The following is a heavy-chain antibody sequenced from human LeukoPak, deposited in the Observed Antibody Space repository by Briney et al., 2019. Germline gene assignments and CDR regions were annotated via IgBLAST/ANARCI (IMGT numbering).Heavy chain of an antibody. CDR3: ARDRPGGGALSPFDY. CDR1: GFTVSSNY. V-gene: IGHV3-66*01. J-gene: IGHJ4*02. D-gene: IGHD3-16*01. Sequence: GGSLRLSCAASGFTVSSNYMSWVRQAPGKGLEWVSVIYSGGSTYYADSVKGRFTISRDNSKNTLYLQMNSLRAEDTAVYYCARDRPGGGALSPFDYWGQGTLVTVSS. CDR2: IYSGGST.